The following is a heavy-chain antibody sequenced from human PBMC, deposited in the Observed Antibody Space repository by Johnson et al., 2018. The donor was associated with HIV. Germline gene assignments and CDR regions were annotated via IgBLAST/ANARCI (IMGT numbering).Heavy chain of an antibody. V-gene: IGHV3-43D*03. J-gene: IGHJ3*02. Sequence: VQLVESGGGLVWPGGSLRLSCAASGFAFADYGMHWVRQPPGKGLEWVSFIDWDGISAYYADSVKGRFTISRDNNKNSLYLEMNSLRAEDTALYYCAKGPGDALDIWGQGTMVTVSS. CDR2: IDWDGISA. CDR1: GFAFADYG. CDR3: AKGPGDALDI.